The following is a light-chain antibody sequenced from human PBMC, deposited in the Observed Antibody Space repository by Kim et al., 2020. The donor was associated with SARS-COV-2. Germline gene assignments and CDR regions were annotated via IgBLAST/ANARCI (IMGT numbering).Light chain of an antibody. J-gene: IGKJ4*01. CDR1: QSVSTS. CDR2: DAS. V-gene: IGKV3-11*01. Sequence: EILLTQSPATLSLSPGERATLSCRASQSVSTSVAWFQHKPGQAPRLLIHDASYRATGIPARFSGSGSGTDFTLTITGLQAEDFAVYYCQQREDWPVTFGGGTTVEI. CDR3: QQREDWPVT.